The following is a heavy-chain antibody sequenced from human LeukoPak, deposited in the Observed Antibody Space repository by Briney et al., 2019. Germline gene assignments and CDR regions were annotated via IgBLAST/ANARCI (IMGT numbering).Heavy chain of an antibody. Sequence: GGSLRLSCTASGFTLSTYGMHWLRQAPGKGLEWVAVIWYDGSNKYYADSVKGRFTISRDNSKNSLYLQMNSLRTEDTALYYCAKDIYPYYYYYGMDVWGQGTTVTVSS. D-gene: IGHD3-9*01. J-gene: IGHJ6*02. CDR1: GFTLSTYG. V-gene: IGHV3-33*03. CDR3: AKDIYPYYYYYGMDV. CDR2: IWYDGSNK.